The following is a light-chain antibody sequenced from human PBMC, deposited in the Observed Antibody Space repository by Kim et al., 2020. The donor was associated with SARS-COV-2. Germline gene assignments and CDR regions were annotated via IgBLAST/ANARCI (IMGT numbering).Light chain of an antibody. J-gene: IGKJ5*01. Sequence: EIVLTQSPDTLSLSPGEGGTLSCRASQSVNNDYLAWYQQKPGQAPRLLISGASSRATDIPDRFSGSGSGTDFTLTISRVEPEDFALYYCQHYGSSSSITFGQGTRLEIK. CDR3: QHYGSSSSIT. CDR2: GAS. CDR1: QSVNNDY. V-gene: IGKV3-20*01.